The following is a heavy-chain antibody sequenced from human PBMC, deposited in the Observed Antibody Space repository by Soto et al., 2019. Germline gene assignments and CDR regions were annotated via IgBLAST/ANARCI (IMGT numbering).Heavy chain of an antibody. CDR3: ARGVVPDAMPVIFGVSYRFDP. CDR2: ISAYNGNT. Sequence: ASVKVSCKASGYTFTSYGISWVRQAPGQGLEWMGWISAYNGNTSYAQKLQGRVTMTTDTSTSTAYMELRSLRSDDTAVYYCARGVVPDAMPVIFGVSYRFDPWGQGTLVTVSS. D-gene: IGHD2-2*01. J-gene: IGHJ5*02. V-gene: IGHV1-18*01. CDR1: GYTFTSYG.